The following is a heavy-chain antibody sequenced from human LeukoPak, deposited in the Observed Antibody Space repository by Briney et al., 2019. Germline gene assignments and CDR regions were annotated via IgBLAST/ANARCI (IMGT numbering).Heavy chain of an antibody. D-gene: IGHD3-10*01. CDR3: AKDSGPGFGEVDYYYYMDV. Sequence: GGSLRLSCAASGFTFSSYGMHWVRQAPGKGLEWVAFIRYDGSNKYYADSVKGRFTISRDNSKNTLYLQMNSLRAEDTAVYYCAKDSGPGFGEVDYYYYMDVWGKGTTVTISS. J-gene: IGHJ6*03. CDR1: GFTFSSYG. V-gene: IGHV3-30*02. CDR2: IRYDGSNK.